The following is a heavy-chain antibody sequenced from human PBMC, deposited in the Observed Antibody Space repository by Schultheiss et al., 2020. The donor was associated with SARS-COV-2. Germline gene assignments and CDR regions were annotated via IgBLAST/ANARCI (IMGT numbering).Heavy chain of an antibody. D-gene: IGHD3-22*01. J-gene: IGHJ4*02. CDR1: GYSISSGYY. CDR3: ARASDDSSGYWDY. Sequence: SQTLSLTCAVSGYSISSGYYWGWIRQPPGKGLEWIGSIYHSGSTYYNPSLKSRVTISVDTSKNQFSLKLSSVTAADTAVYYCARASDDSSGYWDYWGQGTLVTVSS. V-gene: IGHV4-38-2*01. CDR2: IYHSGST.